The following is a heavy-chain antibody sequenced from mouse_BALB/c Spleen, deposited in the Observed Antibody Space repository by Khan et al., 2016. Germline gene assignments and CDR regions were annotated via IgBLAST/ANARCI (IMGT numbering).Heavy chain of an antibody. CDR2: INTNTGEP. J-gene: IGHJ3*01. D-gene: IGHD1-1*01. CDR3: AEDDYGSSWFAY. V-gene: IGHV9-3*02. Sequence: QIQLVQSGPELKKPGETVKISCKASGYTFTNYGMNWVKQAPGKGLKWMGWINTNTGEPTYAEEFKGRFAFSLETSASPAYLQINNLKHEDTATYFCAEDDYGSSWFAYWGQGTLVTVSA. CDR1: GYTFTNYG.